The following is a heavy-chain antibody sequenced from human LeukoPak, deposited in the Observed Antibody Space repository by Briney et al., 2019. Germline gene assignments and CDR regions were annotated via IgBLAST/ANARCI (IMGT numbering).Heavy chain of an antibody. V-gene: IGHV4-34*01. CDR2: INHSGSA. CDR3: ARGPTVVGAGSWFDP. D-gene: IGHD1-26*01. Sequence: RPSETLSLTCAVYGGSFSGYYWSWIRQPPGKGLEWIGEINHSGSANYNPSLKSRVTISVDTSKNQFSLKLSSVTAADTAVYYCARGPTVVGAGSWFDPWGQGTLVTVSS. CDR1: GGSFSGYY. J-gene: IGHJ5*02.